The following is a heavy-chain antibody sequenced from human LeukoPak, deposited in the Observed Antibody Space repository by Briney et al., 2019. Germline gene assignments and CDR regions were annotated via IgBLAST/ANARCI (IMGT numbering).Heavy chain of an antibody. CDR1: GFTFSSYA. CDR2: ISYDGSNK. V-gene: IGHV3-30-3*01. J-gene: IGHJ6*02. Sequence: GGSLRLSCAASGFTFSSYAMHWVRQAPGKGLEGGAVISYDGSNKYYADSVKGRFTISRDNSKNTLYLQMNSLRAEDTAVYYCARDFNPLPRNYGMDVWGQGTTVTVSS. CDR3: ARDFNPLPRNYGMDV.